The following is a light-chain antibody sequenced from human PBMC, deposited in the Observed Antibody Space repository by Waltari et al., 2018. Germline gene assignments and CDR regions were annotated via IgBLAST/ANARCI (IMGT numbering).Light chain of an antibody. CDR1: QSVLYSSNNKNF. V-gene: IGKV4-1*01. Sequence: DIVMTQSPQSLTVSLGERATIKCKSSQSVLYSSNNKNFLGWYQQKPGQPPKLLIYLASIRESGVPDRFNGSGSGTDFTLTINSLQADDVEIYYCQQYHSIPITFGQGTRLEIK. CDR2: LAS. J-gene: IGKJ5*01. CDR3: QQYHSIPIT.